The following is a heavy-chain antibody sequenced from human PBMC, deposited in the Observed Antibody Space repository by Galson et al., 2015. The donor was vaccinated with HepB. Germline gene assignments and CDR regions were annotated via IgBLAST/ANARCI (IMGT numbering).Heavy chain of an antibody. D-gene: IGHD3-16*01. Sequence: SLRLSCAASGFTFTSYAIHWVRQAPGKGLEWAAVISYDGRNEYFADSVKGRFTISRDNSKNTVYLQMNSLGAEDTAVYYCARAIRDADMIKGAFDCWGQGTLVTVSS. CDR2: ISYDGRNE. J-gene: IGHJ4*02. CDR1: GFTFTSYA. V-gene: IGHV3-30*04. CDR3: ARAIRDADMIKGAFDC.